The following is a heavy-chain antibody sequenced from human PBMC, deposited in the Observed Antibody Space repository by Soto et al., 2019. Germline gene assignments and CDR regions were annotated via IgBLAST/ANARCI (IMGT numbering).Heavy chain of an antibody. Sequence: EVQLEESGGDLVQPGGSLRLSCAASGITFSSYWMHWVRQAPGKGLVWVSRVKTDGSTYYADSVKGRFTIFRDNAKNTLYLQMNSLTVEDTAAYYCARGIRGHYAFDVWGQGTMVTVSS. CDR3: ARGIRGHYAFDV. D-gene: IGHD5-12*01. J-gene: IGHJ3*01. V-gene: IGHV3-74*02. CDR1: GITFSSYW. CDR2: VKTDGST.